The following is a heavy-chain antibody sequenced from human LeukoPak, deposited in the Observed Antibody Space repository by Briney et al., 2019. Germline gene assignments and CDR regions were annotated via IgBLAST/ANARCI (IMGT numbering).Heavy chain of an antibody. CDR2: ISYDGSNK. CDR1: GFTFSSYS. Sequence: PGRSLRLSCAASGFTFSSYSIHWVRQAPGKGLEWVAVISYDGSNKYYADSVKGRFTISRDNSKNTLYLQMNSLRAEDTAVYYCAKDLEDSFDYWGQGTLVTVSS. D-gene: IGHD4-11*01. J-gene: IGHJ4*02. V-gene: IGHV3-30*18. CDR3: AKDLEDSFDY.